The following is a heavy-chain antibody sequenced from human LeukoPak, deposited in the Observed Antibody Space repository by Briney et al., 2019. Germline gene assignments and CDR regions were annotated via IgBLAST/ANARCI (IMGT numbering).Heavy chain of an antibody. V-gene: IGHV4-34*01. CDR2: INRSGST. J-gene: IGHJ5*02. CDR1: GGSFSGYY. CDR3: AREHGGSWFDP. D-gene: IGHD4-23*01. Sequence: SETLSLTCAVYGGSFSGYYWGWIRQPPGKGLEWIGEINRSGSTNYNPSLKSRVTISIDTSKNQFSLKLTSVTAADTAVYYCAREHGGSWFDPWGQGALVTVSS.